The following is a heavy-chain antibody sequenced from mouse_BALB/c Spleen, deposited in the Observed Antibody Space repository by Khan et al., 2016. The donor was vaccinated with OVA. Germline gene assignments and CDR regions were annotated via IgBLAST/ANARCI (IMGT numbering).Heavy chain of an antibody. CDR3: ARPPYFSYTLDH. D-gene: IGHD2-10*01. V-gene: IGHV9-1*02. CDR2: INTYTGEP. Sequence: QIQLVQSGPELKKPGETVKISCKASGYTFTNYGMNWVQQSPGKALKWMGWINTYTGEPTYADDFKGRFAFSLETSASTAYLQINNLKNEDMATYFCARPPYFSYTLDHWGQGTTVTVSS. CDR1: GYTFTNYG. J-gene: IGHJ4*01.